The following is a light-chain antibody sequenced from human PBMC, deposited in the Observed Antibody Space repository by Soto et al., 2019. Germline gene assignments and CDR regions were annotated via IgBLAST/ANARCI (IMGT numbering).Light chain of an antibody. Sequence: IVLTQSPATLSLSPGIRATLSCRASQNISSYLIWYQQKPGQAPRLLIYGASTRATGIPARFSGSGSGTEFTLTISSLQSEDFAVYFCQQYNNWPFITFGQGTRLEIK. CDR3: QQYNNWPFIT. J-gene: IGKJ5*01. V-gene: IGKV3-15*01. CDR2: GAS. CDR1: QNISSY.